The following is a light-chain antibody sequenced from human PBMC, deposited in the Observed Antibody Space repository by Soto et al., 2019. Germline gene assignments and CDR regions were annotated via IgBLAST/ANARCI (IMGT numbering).Light chain of an antibody. CDR3: QRYNRWPLA. Sequence: EIVMTQSPATLSVSPGERATLSCRASQGVGSTLAWYQQKPGQTPRLLIYDAYIRATGAPARFSASGSGTEFTLTINSLQSEDFAVYYCQRYNRWPLAFGGGTKVDIK. V-gene: IGKV3-15*01. J-gene: IGKJ4*01. CDR1: QGVGST. CDR2: DAY.